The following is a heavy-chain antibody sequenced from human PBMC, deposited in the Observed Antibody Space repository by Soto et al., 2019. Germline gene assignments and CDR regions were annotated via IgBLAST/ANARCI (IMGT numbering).Heavy chain of an antibody. V-gene: IGHV3-30*03. CDR3: ARSGVYYYDSSGYYYNTDY. Sequence: PGGSLRLSCAASGFTFSSYGMHWVRQAPGKGLEWVAVISYDGSNKYYADSVKGRFTISRDNSKNTLYLQMNSLRAEDTAVYYCARSGVYYYDSSGYYYNTDYWGQGTLVTVSS. CDR1: GFTFSSYG. CDR2: ISYDGSNK. J-gene: IGHJ4*02. D-gene: IGHD3-22*01.